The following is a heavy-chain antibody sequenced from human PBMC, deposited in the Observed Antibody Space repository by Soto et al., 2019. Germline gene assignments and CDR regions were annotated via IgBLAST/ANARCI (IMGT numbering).Heavy chain of an antibody. J-gene: IGHJ6*02. D-gene: IGHD3-10*01. V-gene: IGHV3-33*01. CDR3: ARDGPPDYYGSGSSLYYYYGMDV. CDR2: IWFDGSNK. Sequence: GGSLRLSCAASGFPFSNFGIHWVRQAPGKGLEWVAVIWFDGSNKYYADSVKDRFTISRDNSKNTLYLQMNSLRADDTAVYYCARDGPPDYYGSGSSLYYYYGMDVWGQGTTVPVSS. CDR1: GFPFSNFG.